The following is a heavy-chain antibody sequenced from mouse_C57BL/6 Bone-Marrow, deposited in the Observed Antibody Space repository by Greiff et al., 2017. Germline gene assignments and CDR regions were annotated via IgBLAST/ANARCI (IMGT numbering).Heavy chain of an antibody. CDR2: IYPRSGNT. D-gene: IGHD1-1*01. J-gene: IGHJ2*01. CDR1: GYTFTSYG. V-gene: IGHV1-81*01. CDR3: ARPLLLRYFDY. Sequence: VKLQESGAELARPGASVKLSCKASGYTFTSYGISWVKQRTGQGLEWIGEIYPRSGNTYYNEKFKGKATLTADKSSSTAYMELRSLTYEDSAVYCSARPLLLRYFDYWGQGTTLTVSS.